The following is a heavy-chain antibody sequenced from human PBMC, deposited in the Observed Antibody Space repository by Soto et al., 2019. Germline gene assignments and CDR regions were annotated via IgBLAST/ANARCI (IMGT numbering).Heavy chain of an antibody. J-gene: IGHJ6*02. Sequence: GGSLRLSCAASGFTFSSYAMSWVRQAPGKGLEWVSAISGSGGSTYCADSVKGRFAISRDNSKNTLYLQMNSLRAEDTAVYYCAKDTRLATYYYGMDVWGQGTTVTVSS. D-gene: IGHD6-19*01. V-gene: IGHV3-23*01. CDR1: GFTFSSYA. CDR3: AKDTRLATYYYGMDV. CDR2: ISGSGGST.